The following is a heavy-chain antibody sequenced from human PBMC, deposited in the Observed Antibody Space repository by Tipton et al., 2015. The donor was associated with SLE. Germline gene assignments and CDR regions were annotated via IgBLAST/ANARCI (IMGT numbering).Heavy chain of an antibody. CDR1: GGSISSHY. J-gene: IGHJ6*02. V-gene: IGHV4-4*09. CDR3: ARERTTVTNYYYYGMDV. D-gene: IGHD4-17*01. Sequence: TLSLTCTVSGGSISSHYWSWIRQPAGKGLEWIGYIYTSGSTNYNPSLKSRVTISVDTSKNQFSLKLSSVTAADTAVYYCARERTTVTNYYYYGMDVWGQGTTVTVSS. CDR2: IYTSGST.